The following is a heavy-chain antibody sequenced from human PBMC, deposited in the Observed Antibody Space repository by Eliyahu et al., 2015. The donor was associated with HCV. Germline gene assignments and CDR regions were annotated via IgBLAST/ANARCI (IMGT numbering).Heavy chain of an antibody. CDR1: GFTFRSYW. J-gene: IGHJ4*02. V-gene: IGHV3-7*01. D-gene: IGHD2-21*01. Sequence: EVQLVESGGGLVQPGRSLRLSCAASGFTFRSYWMTWVRQAPGKGLEMVAKIRPDGSQQWYADAVRGRFTVSRDNTKTSLSLEMNSLRVEDTALYYCARDAGRGGEXDQWGQGTLVXVSS. CDR3: ARDAGRGGEXDQ. CDR2: IRPDGSQQ.